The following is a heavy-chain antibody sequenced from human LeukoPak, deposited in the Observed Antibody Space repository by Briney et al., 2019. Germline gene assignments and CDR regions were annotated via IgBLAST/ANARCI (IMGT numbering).Heavy chain of an antibody. V-gene: IGHV3-74*01. Sequence: GGSLRLSCAASGFTFSSNWMHWVRQAPGKGLVWVSRINSDGSTTSYADSVRGRFTISRDNAKNTVYLQMNSLSVEDTAVYYCAREMVLLSIAARPPDYWGQGTLVTVSS. CDR1: GFTFSSNW. D-gene: IGHD6-6*01. CDR2: INSDGSTT. J-gene: IGHJ4*02. CDR3: AREMVLLSIAARPPDY.